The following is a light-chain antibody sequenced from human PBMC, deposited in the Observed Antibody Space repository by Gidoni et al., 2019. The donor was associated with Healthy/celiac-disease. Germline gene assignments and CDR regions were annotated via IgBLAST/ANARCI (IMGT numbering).Light chain of an antibody. Sequence: SYDLTQPPSVSVSPGQTARITCSGDALPKQYAYWYKQKPGQAPVLVIYKDSERPSGIPERFSGSSSGTTVTLTISGVQAEDEADYYCQSADSSGTYVVFGGGAKLTVL. CDR3: QSADSSGTYVV. CDR2: KDS. CDR1: ALPKQY. J-gene: IGLJ2*01. V-gene: IGLV3-25*02.